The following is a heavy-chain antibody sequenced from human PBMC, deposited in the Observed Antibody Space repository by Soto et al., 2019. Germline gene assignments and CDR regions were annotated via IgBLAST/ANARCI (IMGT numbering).Heavy chain of an antibody. CDR2: ISGNGGST. CDR3: ASGSKDSYPGSRIFDF. J-gene: IGHJ4*01. CDR1: GFTFSVYA. D-gene: IGHD3-10*01. Sequence: PGGSLRLSCGASGFTFSVYAMTWVRQAPGKGLEWVSAISGNGGSTYYADSVKGRFTISRDNSKSTLHLQMNSLRVEDTAVYYCASGSKDSYPGSRIFDFWGRGTLVTVSS. V-gene: IGHV3-23*01.